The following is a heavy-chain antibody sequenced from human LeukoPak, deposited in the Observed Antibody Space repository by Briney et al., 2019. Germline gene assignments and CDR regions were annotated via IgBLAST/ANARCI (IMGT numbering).Heavy chain of an antibody. J-gene: IGHJ4*02. D-gene: IGHD6-19*01. Sequence: SETLSLTCTVSRGSFSIYYWGWMRQPPGKGLEWIGYIYYTGSTNYNPSLKSRVTISVDTSKNQFSLKLSSVTAADTAVYYCARRVADSSGWYFDSWGQGTLVTVSS. CDR3: ARRVADSSGWYFDS. V-gene: IGHV4-59*08. CDR1: RGSFSIYY. CDR2: IYYTGST.